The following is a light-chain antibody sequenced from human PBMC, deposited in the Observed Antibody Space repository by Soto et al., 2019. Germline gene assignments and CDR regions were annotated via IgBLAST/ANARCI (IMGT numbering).Light chain of an antibody. J-gene: IGLJ1*01. CDR1: SSNIGAGYD. Sequence: QSVLTQPPSVSEAPGQRVTISCTGSSSNIGAGYDVHWYQQLPGTAPKLLIYGNSNRPSGVPDRFSGSKSGTSASLAITGLQVEDEADYYCQSYDSSLSGYVFGTGTKLTVL. CDR3: QSYDSSLSGYV. V-gene: IGLV1-40*01. CDR2: GNS.